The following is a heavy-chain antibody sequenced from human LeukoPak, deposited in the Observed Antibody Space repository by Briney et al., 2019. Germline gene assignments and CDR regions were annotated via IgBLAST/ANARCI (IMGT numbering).Heavy chain of an antibody. D-gene: IGHD4-11*01. CDR1: GFTFSDYY. Sequence: PGGSLRLSCAASGFTFSDYYMSWIRQAPGKGLEWVSYISSSGSTIYYGDSVKGRFTISRDNDKKSLYLQMNSLRAEDTAVYYCARAQYSNPDYWGQGTMVTVSS. CDR3: ARAQYSNPDY. J-gene: IGHJ4*02. CDR2: ISSSGSTI. V-gene: IGHV3-11*04.